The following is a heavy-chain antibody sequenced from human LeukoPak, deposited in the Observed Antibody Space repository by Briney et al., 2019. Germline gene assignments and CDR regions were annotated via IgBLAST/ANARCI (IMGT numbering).Heavy chain of an antibody. J-gene: IGHJ5*02. CDR2: IYYSGST. D-gene: IGHD3-10*01. Sequence: PSETLSLTCTVSGGSISSSSYYWGWIRQPPGKGLEWIGSIYYSGSTYYNPSLKSRVTISVDTSKNQFSLKLSSVTAADMAVYYCARHLQGFGESNNWFDPWGQGTLVTVSS. CDR1: GGSISSSSYY. CDR3: ARHLQGFGESNNWFDP. V-gene: IGHV4-39*01.